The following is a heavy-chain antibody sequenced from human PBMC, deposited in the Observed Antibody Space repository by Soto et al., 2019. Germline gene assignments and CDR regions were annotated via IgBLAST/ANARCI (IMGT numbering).Heavy chain of an antibody. Sequence: QVQLVQSGPEVKKPGASVNVSCKASAYSYTSYGISWVRQAPGQGLEWMGWISAYNGQTNYAQKTRGRVTFTTGAHTCTSXMQLRSLRSDDTAMYYCARDKRKELWAECLNAMDVWGQGTTATV. D-gene: IGHD3-16*01. CDR3: ARDKRKELWAECLNAMDV. CDR1: AYSYTSYG. J-gene: IGHJ6*02. CDR2: ISAYNGQT. V-gene: IGHV1-18*01.